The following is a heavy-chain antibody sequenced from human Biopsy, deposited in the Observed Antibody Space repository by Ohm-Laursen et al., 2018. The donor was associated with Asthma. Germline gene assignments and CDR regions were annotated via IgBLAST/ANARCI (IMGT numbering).Heavy chain of an antibody. D-gene: IGHD4-17*01. CDR1: GYTFTSYG. J-gene: IGHJ6*02. CDR3: ARGGYYGDRRHHNGLDV. V-gene: IGHV1-18*04. Sequence: GASVKVSCKASGYTFTSYGISWVRQAPGQGLEWMGWISAYNGNTNYAQKLQGRVTITADESTGTAYMELSSLRSEDTAVYYCARGGYYGDRRHHNGLDVWGQGTTVTVSS. CDR2: ISAYNGNT.